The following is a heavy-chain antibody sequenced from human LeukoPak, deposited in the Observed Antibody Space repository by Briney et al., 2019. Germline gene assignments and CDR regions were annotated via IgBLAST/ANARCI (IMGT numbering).Heavy chain of an antibody. J-gene: IGHJ4*02. V-gene: IGHV3-7*01. CDR3: AREDGYCSGGNCYSYFDS. Sequence: GGSLRLSCAASGFTFSSYWMNWARQAPGKGLEWVAYIKKTGSETYYVDSVKGRFTITRDNTKNSLFLQMYSLRAEDTAVYFCAREDGYCSGGNCYSYFDSWGQGTLVTVSS. CDR2: IKKTGSET. D-gene: IGHD2-15*01. CDR1: GFTFSSYW.